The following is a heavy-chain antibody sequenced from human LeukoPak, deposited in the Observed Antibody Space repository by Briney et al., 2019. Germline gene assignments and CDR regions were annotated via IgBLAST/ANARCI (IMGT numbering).Heavy chain of an antibody. V-gene: IGHV4-59*01. Sequence: KPSETLSLTCTVSGGSISSYYWSWSRQPPGKGLEWIGYINYSGSTNYNPSLKSRVTISVDTSRNQFSLKLTSVTAADTAMYYCARATDSNGWLFDYWGQGTLVTVSS. J-gene: IGHJ4*02. CDR1: GGSISSYY. D-gene: IGHD6-19*01. CDR3: ARATDSNGWLFDY. CDR2: INYSGST.